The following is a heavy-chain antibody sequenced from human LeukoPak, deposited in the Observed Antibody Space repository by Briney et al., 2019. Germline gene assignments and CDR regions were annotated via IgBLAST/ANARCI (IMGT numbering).Heavy chain of an antibody. CDR2: IRYDGSNK. D-gene: IGHD2-2*01. CDR1: GFTFSSYG. V-gene: IGHV3-30*02. Sequence: PGGSLRLSCAASGFTFSSYGMHWVRQAPGKGLEWVAFIRYDGSNKYYADSVKGRFTSSRDNSTKTLYMQRYSLRAEDTAVYYCAKDQLGYCSSTSCYGNYFDYWGQGTLVTVSS. CDR3: AKDQLGYCSSTSCYGNYFDY. J-gene: IGHJ4*02.